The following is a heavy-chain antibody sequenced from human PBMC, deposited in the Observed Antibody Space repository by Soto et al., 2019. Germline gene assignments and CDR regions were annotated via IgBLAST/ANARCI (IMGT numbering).Heavy chain of an antibody. CDR2: INAGNGNT. V-gene: IGHV1-3*01. J-gene: IGHJ4*02. CDR3: ARRGFDSPRLDY. CDR1: GYTFTSYA. Sequence: QVQLVQSGAEVKKPGASVKVSCKASGYTFTSYAMHWVRQAPGQRLEWMGWINAGNGNTKYSQKFQGRVTITRDTSASTAYMELSSLRSEDTAVYYCARRGFDSPRLDYWGQGTLVTVSS. D-gene: IGHD3-9*01.